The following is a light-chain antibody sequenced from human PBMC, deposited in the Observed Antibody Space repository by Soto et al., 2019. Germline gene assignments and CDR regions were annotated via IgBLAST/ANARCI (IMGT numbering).Light chain of an antibody. CDR3: QKSDPLPL. Sequence: RVTITCPASHDIGNSLNWYQDKPGQAPKLLIYDTXXLHTWGPSTFSGSGYVTEFTFTISSLRPEDIATYYCQKSDPLPLFGPGTKVDIK. CDR1: HDIGNS. J-gene: IGKJ3*01. CDR2: DTX. V-gene: IGKV1-33*01.